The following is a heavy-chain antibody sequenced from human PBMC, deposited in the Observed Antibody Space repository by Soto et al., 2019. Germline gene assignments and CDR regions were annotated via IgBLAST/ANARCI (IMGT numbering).Heavy chain of an antibody. CDR2: ISYDGSDK. D-gene: IGHD5-18*01. CDR3: ARTWGYSYGYPPGY. V-gene: IGHV3-30-3*01. J-gene: IGHJ4*02. Sequence: GGSLRLSCAASGFTFSSYTMHWVRQAPGKGLEWVAVISYDGSDKYYADSVKGRFTISRDNSKNTLYLQMNSLRAEDTAVYYWARTWGYSYGYPPGYWGQGTLVTVSS. CDR1: GFTFSSYT.